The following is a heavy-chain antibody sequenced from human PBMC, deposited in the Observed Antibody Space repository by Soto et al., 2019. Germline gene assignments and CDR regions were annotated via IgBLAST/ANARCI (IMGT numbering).Heavy chain of an antibody. CDR1: GFTFSSYG. D-gene: IGHD4-17*01. CDR2: ISYHGVNK. V-gene: IGHV3-30*18. J-gene: IGHJ5*02. Sequence: VQLVESGGGLVQPGGSLRLSCAASGFTFSSYGVHWVRQAPGKGLEWVAVISYHGVNKYYADSVNGRFTISRDNSKNMVFLQMNSLTVEDTAVYYCGKYSDYGDHRDWFDPWGQGTLVTVSS. CDR3: GKYSDYGDHRDWFDP.